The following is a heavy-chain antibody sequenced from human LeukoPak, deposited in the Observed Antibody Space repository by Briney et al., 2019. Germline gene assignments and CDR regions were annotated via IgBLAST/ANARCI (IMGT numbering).Heavy chain of an antibody. V-gene: IGHV3-30-3*01. CDR1: GFTFRNYV. Sequence: GGSLRLSCAASGFTFRNYVIHWVRQAPGKGLEWVAVTSSDLNVKLYADSVKGRFTISRDISRSTLYLQMNSLRPEDTAIYYCAREGYYGSGSPPSLYFDYWGQGTLVTVSS. J-gene: IGHJ4*02. CDR2: TSSDLNVK. CDR3: AREGYYGSGSPPSLYFDY. D-gene: IGHD3-10*01.